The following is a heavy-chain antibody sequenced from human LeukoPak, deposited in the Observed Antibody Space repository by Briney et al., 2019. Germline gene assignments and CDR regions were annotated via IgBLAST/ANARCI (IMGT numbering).Heavy chain of an antibody. CDR1: GYSFTSYW. CDR3: ARPEQIVGAHY. Sequence: GEALKISCKGSGYSFTSYWIGWVRQMPGKGLEWMGIIYPGDSNTKYNPSFQGQVTISADKSISTAYLQWSSLKASDTARYYCARPEQIVGAHYWGQGTLVTVSS. CDR2: IYPGDSNT. V-gene: IGHV5-51*01. D-gene: IGHD1-26*01. J-gene: IGHJ4*02.